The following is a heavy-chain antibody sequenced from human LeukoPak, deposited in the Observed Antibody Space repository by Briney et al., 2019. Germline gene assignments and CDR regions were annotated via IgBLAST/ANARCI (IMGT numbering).Heavy chain of an antibody. Sequence: SETLSLTCTVSGGSVSSGTYYWNWIRQPPGKGLEWIGYIYHSGSTNYNSSLKSRATISVDTSKNQFSLKLSYVTAADTAVYYCARDEDNSGRYYYYMDVWGKGTTVTVSS. CDR3: ARDEDNSGRYYYYMDV. V-gene: IGHV4-61*01. CDR2: IYHSGST. J-gene: IGHJ6*03. CDR1: GGSVSSGTYY. D-gene: IGHD3-22*01.